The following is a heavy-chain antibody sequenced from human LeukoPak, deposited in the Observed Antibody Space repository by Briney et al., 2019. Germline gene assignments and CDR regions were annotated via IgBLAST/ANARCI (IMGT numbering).Heavy chain of an antibody. J-gene: IGHJ6*03. V-gene: IGHV3-30*04. D-gene: IGHD5-18*01. CDR2: ISYDGSNK. CDR1: GFTFSSYA. CDR3: ARDGVDTAMVSVYYYYYYMDV. Sequence: GGSLRLSCAASGFTFSSYAMHWVRQAPGKGLEWVAVISYDGSNKYYADSVKGRFTISRDNSKNTLYLQMNSLRAEDTAVYYCARDGVDTAMVSVYYYYYYMDVWGKGTTVTVSS.